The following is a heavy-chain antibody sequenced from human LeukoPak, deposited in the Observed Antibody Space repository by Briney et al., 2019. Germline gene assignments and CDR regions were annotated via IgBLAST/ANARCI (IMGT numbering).Heavy chain of an antibody. J-gene: IGHJ4*02. CDR3: NVVVAATVLDY. Sequence: ASVKVSCKASGGTFSSYAISWVRQAPGQGLEWMGGIIPIFGTANYAQKFQGRVTITADESTSTAYMELSSLKSEDTAVYYCNVVVAATVLDYWGQGTLVTVS. CDR2: IIPIFGTA. V-gene: IGHV1-69*13. D-gene: IGHD2-15*01. CDR1: GGTFSSYA.